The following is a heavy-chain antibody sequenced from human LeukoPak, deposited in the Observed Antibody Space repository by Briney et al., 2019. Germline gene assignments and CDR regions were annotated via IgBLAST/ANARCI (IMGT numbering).Heavy chain of an antibody. V-gene: IGHV4-39*01. Sequence: PSETLSLTCTVSGDSVNPASYYWRWIRQPPGKVLECIGSIYFSGNTYYNWSLKSRVTISIDTSKNQFSLNLSSVTAADTAVYYCARQGAYFYDSTKFTFAYWGQGTLVSVSS. CDR3: ARQGAYFYDSTKFTFAY. D-gene: IGHD3-22*01. CDR2: IYFSGNT. CDR1: GDSVNPASYY. J-gene: IGHJ4*02.